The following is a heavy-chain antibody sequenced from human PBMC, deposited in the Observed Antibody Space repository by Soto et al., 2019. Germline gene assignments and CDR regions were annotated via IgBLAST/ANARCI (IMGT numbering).Heavy chain of an antibody. J-gene: IGHJ5*02. V-gene: IGHV4-4*07. D-gene: IGHD5-12*01. CDR1: GGSISSYY. CDR2: MYTSGST. CDR3: ARAGGYDVQGSNWFDP. Sequence: QVQLQESGPGLVKPSETLSLTCTVSGGSISSYYWSWIRQPAGKGLEWIGHMYTSGSTNYNPSLQSRLTMSVDTSKNQFSLKLTSVTAADTAVYYCARAGGYDVQGSNWFDPWGQGTLVTVSS.